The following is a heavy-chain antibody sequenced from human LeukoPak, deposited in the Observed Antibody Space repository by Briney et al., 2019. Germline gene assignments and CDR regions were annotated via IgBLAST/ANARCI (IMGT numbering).Heavy chain of an antibody. CDR2: IKQDGSET. V-gene: IGHV3-7*01. Sequence: PGGSLRLSSATSGFIFSNYWMSWVRQAPGKGLEWVANIKQDGSETYYVDSVKGRLTISRDDDKNSLYLQMNSLRAEDTAVYYCARLYQHDSSTYRPVDYWGQGTLVSVSS. D-gene: IGHD3-22*01. CDR1: GFIFSNYW. J-gene: IGHJ4*02. CDR3: ARLYQHDSSTYRPVDY.